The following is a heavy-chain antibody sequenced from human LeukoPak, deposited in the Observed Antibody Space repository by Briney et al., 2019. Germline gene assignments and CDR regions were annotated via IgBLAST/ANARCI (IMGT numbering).Heavy chain of an antibody. D-gene: IGHD3-10*01. CDR1: GFTFNTYW. V-gene: IGHV3-7*01. CDR3: ARDGFGWGSLDF. Sequence: GGSLRLACAVSGFTFNTYWMSWVRQAPGKGLEWVANIKHDGSDTHHVDSVKGRFTMSRDNAKNSLYLQMNSLGADYTAVYDWARDGFGWGSLDFWGQGTLVTGSS. CDR2: IKHDGSDT. J-gene: IGHJ4*02.